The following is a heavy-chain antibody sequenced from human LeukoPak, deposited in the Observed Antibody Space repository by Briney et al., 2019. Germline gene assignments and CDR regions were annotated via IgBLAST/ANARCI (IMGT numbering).Heavy chain of an antibody. CDR2: IYYSGST. V-gene: IGHV4-39*01. Sequence: PSETLSLTCTVSGGSISSSSYYWGWIRQPPGKGLEWIGSIYYSGSTYYNPSLKSRVTISVDTSKNQFSLKLSSVTAADTAVYYCARYSPGVGPHVLLWFGEFAKGNDAFDIWGQGTMVTVSS. J-gene: IGHJ3*02. CDR1: GGSISSSSYY. D-gene: IGHD3-10*01. CDR3: ARYSPGVGPHVLLWFGEFAKGNDAFDI.